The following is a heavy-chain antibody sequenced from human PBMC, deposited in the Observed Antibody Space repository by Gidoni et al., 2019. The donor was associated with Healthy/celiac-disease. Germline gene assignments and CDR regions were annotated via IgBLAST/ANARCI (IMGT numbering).Heavy chain of an antibody. D-gene: IGHD2-15*01. J-gene: IGHJ3*02. V-gene: IGHV5-51*03. CDR1: GYSVTSYW. CDR2: ISPGDSDT. Sequence: EVQLVQSGAEVKKRGESRKISCKGSGYSVTSYWIGWVRQMPGKGLEWMGIISPGDSDTRYSPSFQGQVTISADKSISTAYLQWSSLKASDTAMYYCASNGGSSHDAFDIWGQGTMVTVSS. CDR3: ASNGGSSHDAFDI.